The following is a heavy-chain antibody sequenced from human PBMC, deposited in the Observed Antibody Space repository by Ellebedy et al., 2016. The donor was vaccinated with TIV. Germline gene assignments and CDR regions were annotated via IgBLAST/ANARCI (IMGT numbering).Heavy chain of an antibody. CDR2: IYSGGAA. D-gene: IGHD3-10*01. Sequence: PGGSLRLSCAASGFTVITDYMSWVRQAPGKGLEWVSTIYSGGAAYHGDSVRGRFTISRDNSESTLYLQMDNLRPDDTAVYYCAPGGTNKVKKGFAYWGQGTLVTVSS. CDR1: GFTVITDY. V-gene: IGHV3-66*02. J-gene: IGHJ4*02. CDR3: APGGTNKVKKGFAY.